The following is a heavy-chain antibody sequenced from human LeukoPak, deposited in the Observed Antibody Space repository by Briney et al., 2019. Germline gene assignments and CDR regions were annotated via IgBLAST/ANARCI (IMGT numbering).Heavy chain of an antibody. CDR3: AREVGGYYYDSSGSPPLGYFDY. J-gene: IGHJ4*02. CDR2: IYSVGST. CDR1: GFTVSRNY. Sequence: GGSLRLSCAASGFTVSRNYMSWVRQAPGKGLEWVSVIYSVGSTYYADSVKGRFTISRDNSKNTLYLQMNNMRAEATAVYYCAREVGGYYYDSSGSPPLGYFDYWGQGTLVTVSS. D-gene: IGHD3-22*01. V-gene: IGHV3-66*01.